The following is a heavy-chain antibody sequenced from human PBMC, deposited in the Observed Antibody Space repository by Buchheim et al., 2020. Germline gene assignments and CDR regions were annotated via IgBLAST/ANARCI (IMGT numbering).Heavy chain of an antibody. D-gene: IGHD3-22*01. CDR3: AREDTYYYDSSGYEM. CDR2: IWYDGSNK. CDR1: GFTFSSYG. J-gene: IGHJ4*02. Sequence: QVQLVESGGGVVQPGRSLRLSCAASGFTFSSYGMHWVRQAPGKGLEWVAVIWYDGSNKYYADSVKGRFTIPRDNSKNTLYLQMNSLRAEDTAVYYCAREDTYYYDSSGYEMWGQGTL. V-gene: IGHV3-33*01.